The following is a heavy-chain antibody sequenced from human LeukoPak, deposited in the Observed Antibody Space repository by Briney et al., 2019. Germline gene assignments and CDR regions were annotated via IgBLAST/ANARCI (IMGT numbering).Heavy chain of an antibody. CDR3: ARWSRRFGELRFDY. D-gene: IGHD3-10*01. J-gene: IGHJ4*02. CDR2: INHSGST. Sequence: SETLSLTCTVYGGSFSGYYWSWIRQPPGKGLEWIGEINHSGSTNYNPSLKSRVTISVDTSKNQFSLKLSSVTAADTAVYYCARWSRRFGELRFDYWGQGTLVTVSS. CDR1: GGSFSGYY. V-gene: IGHV4-34*01.